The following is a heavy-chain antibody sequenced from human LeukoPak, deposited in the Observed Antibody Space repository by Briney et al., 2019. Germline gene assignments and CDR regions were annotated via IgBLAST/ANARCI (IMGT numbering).Heavy chain of an antibody. CDR1: GYTFTYYY. V-gene: IGHV1-46*01. Sequence: ASVKVSCKASGYTFTYYYLHWVRQAPGQGLEWMGVINPNGGSTTYAQNFQGRITMTRDTSTSTVYMELSSLRSEDTAVYYCARVRFSSGWYIAFDMWGQGTMVTVSS. J-gene: IGHJ3*02. CDR3: ARVRFSSGWYIAFDM. CDR2: INPNGGST. D-gene: IGHD6-19*01.